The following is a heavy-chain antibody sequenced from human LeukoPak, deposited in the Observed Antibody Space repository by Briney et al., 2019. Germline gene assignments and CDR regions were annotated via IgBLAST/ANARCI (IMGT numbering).Heavy chain of an antibody. V-gene: IGHV3-9*01. Sequence: PGGSLRLSCAASGFTFDDYATHWVRQAPGKGLEWVSGISWNSGSIGYADSVKGRFTISRDNAKNSLYLQMDSLRAEDTALYYCAKDLMSGSYFHNWYFDLWGRGTLVTVSS. CDR1: GFTFDDYA. CDR2: ISWNSGSI. D-gene: IGHD1-26*01. J-gene: IGHJ2*01. CDR3: AKDLMSGSYFHNWYFDL.